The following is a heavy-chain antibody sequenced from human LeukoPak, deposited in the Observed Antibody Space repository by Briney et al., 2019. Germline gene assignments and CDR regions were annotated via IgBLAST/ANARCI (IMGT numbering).Heavy chain of an antibody. CDR2: IHNSGST. V-gene: IGHV4-59*11. J-gene: IGHJ4*02. D-gene: IGHD6-13*01. CDR1: GGSISSHY. CDR3: ARDKPAAGANYFDY. Sequence: SETLSLTCSVTGGSISSHYWNWIRQPPGKGLEWIGYIHNSGSTNYNPSLKSRVTIAVDTSKNQFSLKLSAVTAADTAVYYCARDKPAAGANYFDYWGQGTLVTVSS.